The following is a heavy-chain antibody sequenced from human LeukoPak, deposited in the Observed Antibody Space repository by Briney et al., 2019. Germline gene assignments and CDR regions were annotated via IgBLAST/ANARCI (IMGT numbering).Heavy chain of an antibody. V-gene: IGHV3-23*01. CDR1: GFTFSSYA. CDR3: ARRAGAYTHPYDY. CDR2: ISGSGGST. Sequence: HPGGSLRLSCAASGFTFSSYAMSWVRQAPGKGLEWVSAISGSGGSTYYADSVKGRFTISIDNSKNTLYLQMNSLRAEDTAVYYCARRAGAYTHPYDYWGQGTLVTVSS. J-gene: IGHJ4*02. D-gene: IGHD3-16*01.